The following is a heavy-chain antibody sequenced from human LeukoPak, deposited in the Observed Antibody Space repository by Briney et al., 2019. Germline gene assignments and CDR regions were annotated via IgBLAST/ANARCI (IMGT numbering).Heavy chain of an antibody. CDR1: GGSISSSSYY. D-gene: IGHD1/OR15-1a*01. CDR3: ARVSTDWKNNPYYFDY. J-gene: IGHJ4*02. Sequence: SETLSLTCTVSGGSISSSSYYWGWIRQPPGKGLEWIGSIYYSGSTYYNPSLKSRVTISVDTSKNQFSLKLSSVTAADTAVYYCARVSTDWKNNPYYFDYWGQGTLVTVSS. V-gene: IGHV4-39*07. CDR2: IYYSGST.